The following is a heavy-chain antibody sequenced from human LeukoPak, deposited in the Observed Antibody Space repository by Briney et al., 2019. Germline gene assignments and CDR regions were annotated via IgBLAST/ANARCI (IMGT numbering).Heavy chain of an antibody. CDR1: GFTLSTYG. CDR3: AKAWDVRGVIRD. D-gene: IGHD3-10*01. Sequence: PGGSLRLSCAASGFTLSTYGMTWVRQAPGKGLEWVSSIRGSGDYTDYADSVRGRFTISRDNSKNTLYLQMNSLRAEDTAVYYCAKAWDVRGVIRDWGQGTLVTVSS. V-gene: IGHV3-23*01. CDR2: IRGSGDYT. J-gene: IGHJ4*02.